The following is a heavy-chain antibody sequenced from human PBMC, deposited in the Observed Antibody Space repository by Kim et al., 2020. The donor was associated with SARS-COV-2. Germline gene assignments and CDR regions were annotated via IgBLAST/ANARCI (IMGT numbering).Heavy chain of an antibody. CDR2: ISGSGGST. Sequence: GGSLRLSCAASGFTFSSYAMSWVRQAPGKGLEWVSAISGSGGSTYYADSVKGRFTISRDNSKNTLYLQMNSLRAEDTAVYYCAKDHGPNGSGSSDYWGQGTLVTVSS. J-gene: IGHJ4*02. CDR3: AKDHGPNGSGSSDY. CDR1: GFTFSSYA. D-gene: IGHD3-10*01. V-gene: IGHV3-23*01.